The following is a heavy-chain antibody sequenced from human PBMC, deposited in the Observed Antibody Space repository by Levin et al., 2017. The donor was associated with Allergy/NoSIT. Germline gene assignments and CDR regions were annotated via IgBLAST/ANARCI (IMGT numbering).Heavy chain of an antibody. CDR3: AKRGYCSGNTCQSHDAIDV. CDR1: GFQFSLYG. CDR2: IVFDGSDQ. J-gene: IGHJ3*01. D-gene: IGHD2-15*01. V-gene: IGHV3-30*18. Sequence: GESLKISCAASGFQFSLYGMHWVRQAPGKGLEWVALIVFDGSDQYYADSVKGRFTISRDNSKNTLYLQMSSLRENDTAIYYCAKRGYCSGNTCQSHDAIDVWGQGTLVIVSS.